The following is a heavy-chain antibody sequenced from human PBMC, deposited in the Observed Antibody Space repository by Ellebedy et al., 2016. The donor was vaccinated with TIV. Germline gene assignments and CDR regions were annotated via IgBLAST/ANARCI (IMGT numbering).Heavy chain of an antibody. J-gene: IGHJ5*02. CDR2: IYPGDSDT. Sequence: GGSLRLSCKGSGYSFTSYWIGWVRQMPGKGLEWMGIIYPGDSDTRYSPSFQGQVTISADKSISTAYLQWSSLKASDTAMYYCARLSTTTVTTGGWFDPWGQGTLVTVSS. CDR1: GYSFTSYW. D-gene: IGHD4-17*01. V-gene: IGHV5-51*01. CDR3: ARLSTTTVTTGGWFDP.